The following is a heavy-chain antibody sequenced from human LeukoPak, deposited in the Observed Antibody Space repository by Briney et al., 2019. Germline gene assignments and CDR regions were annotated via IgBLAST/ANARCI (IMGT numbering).Heavy chain of an antibody. Sequence: SETLSLTCTLSGDSIDSYFWTWIRQPRGKRPEWIGYMYTSGPANYNPSLKGRATISGDTSTNVFSLNVMSVTAADTAIYYCAALPYTTAWREYWGQGTLVTVSS. CDR1: GDSIDSYF. D-gene: IGHD3-16*01. J-gene: IGHJ4*02. CDR2: MYTSGPA. CDR3: AALPYTTAWREY. V-gene: IGHV4-59*13.